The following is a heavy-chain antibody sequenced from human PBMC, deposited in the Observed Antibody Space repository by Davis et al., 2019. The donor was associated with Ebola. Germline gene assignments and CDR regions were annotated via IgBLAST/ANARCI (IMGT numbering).Heavy chain of an antibody. CDR1: GGRFSNSA. V-gene: IGHV1-46*01. CDR2: IDPSGGGT. J-gene: IGHJ4*02. CDR3: ARVRGGNYFDN. Sequence: ASVKVSCKTSGGRFSNSAISWVRQAPGQGLEWMGIIDPSGGGTIYAQNFQGRVTMTSDTSTTTVYLELSRMRSEDTAVYYCARVRGGNYFDNWGQGTLVTVSS. D-gene: IGHD3-10*01.